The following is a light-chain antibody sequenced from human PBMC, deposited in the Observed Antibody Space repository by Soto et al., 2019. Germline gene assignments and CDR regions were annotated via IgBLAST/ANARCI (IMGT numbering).Light chain of an antibody. CDR2: EGT. V-gene: IGLV2-23*03. J-gene: IGLJ3*02. CDR3: CSCTGTNNVV. Sequence: QSALTQPASVSGSPGQSITISCTGTSTDVGSYNLVSWYYQHPGKAPELLIFEGTKRPSGVSNRFSAAKSGNTASLTISGLQAEDEADYYCCSCTGTNNVVFGGGTKLTVL. CDR1: STDVGSYNL.